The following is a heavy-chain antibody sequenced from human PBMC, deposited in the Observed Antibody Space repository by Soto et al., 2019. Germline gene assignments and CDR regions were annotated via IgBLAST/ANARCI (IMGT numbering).Heavy chain of an antibody. J-gene: IGHJ6*02. CDR3: ARLSTVTTGLGYYYGMDV. D-gene: IGHD4-4*01. CDR1: GGTFSSYA. CDR2: IIPIFGTA. V-gene: IGHV1-69*13. Sequence: SVKVSCKASGGTFSSYAISWVRQAPGQGLEWMGGIIPIFGTANYAQKFQGRVTITADESTSTAYMELSSLRSEDTAVYYCARLSTVTTGLGYYYGMDVWGQGTTVTVSS.